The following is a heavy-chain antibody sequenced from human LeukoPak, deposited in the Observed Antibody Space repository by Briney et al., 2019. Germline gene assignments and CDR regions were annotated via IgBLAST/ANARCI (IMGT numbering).Heavy chain of an antibody. D-gene: IGHD5-12*01. CDR2: ISSSSSYI. Sequence: NPGGSLRLSCAASGFTFSSYSMNWVRQAPGKGLEWVASISSSSSYIYYADSVKGRFTISRDNAKNSLYLQMSSLRAEDTAVYYCARDLRRDIVATHYFDYWGQGTLVTVSS. V-gene: IGHV3-21*01. CDR3: ARDLRRDIVATHYFDY. CDR1: GFTFSSYS. J-gene: IGHJ4*02.